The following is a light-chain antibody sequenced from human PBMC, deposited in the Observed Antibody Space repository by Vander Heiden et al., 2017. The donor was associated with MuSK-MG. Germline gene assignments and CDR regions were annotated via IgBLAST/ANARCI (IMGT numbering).Light chain of an antibody. CDR1: QSISKW. Sequence: DIQMTQSPSTLSASVGDRVTIACRASQSISKWLAWYQQKPGKAPKLLIYKASSLYSGVPTRFSGSGYGTEFTLTISGLQPDDFATYYCQQYSASPPYTFGQGTTLEI. CDR3: QQYSASPPYT. V-gene: IGKV1-5*03. CDR2: KAS. J-gene: IGKJ2*01.